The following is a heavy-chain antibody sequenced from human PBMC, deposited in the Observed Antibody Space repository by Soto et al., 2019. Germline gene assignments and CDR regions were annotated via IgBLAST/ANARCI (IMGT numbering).Heavy chain of an antibody. J-gene: IGHJ6*02. V-gene: IGHV1-69*01. D-gene: IGHD3-10*01. Sequence: QVQLVQSGAEVKKTGSSVKVSCKASGGTFSSYAISWVRQAPGQGLEWMGGIIPILGTANYAQKFQGRVTITADESTSTAYMERSSLRSEDTAVYYCARDLYYYGSGSYYGRGYSYGMDVWGQGPTVTVSS. CDR1: GGTFSSYA. CDR2: IIPILGTA. CDR3: ARDLYYYGSGSYYGRGYSYGMDV.